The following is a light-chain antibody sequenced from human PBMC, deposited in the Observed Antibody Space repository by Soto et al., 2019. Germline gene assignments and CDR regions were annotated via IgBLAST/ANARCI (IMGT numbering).Light chain of an antibody. V-gene: IGKV3-11*01. Sequence: EIVLTQSPGTLSLSPGERATLSCRASQNVDSNYLAWYQQKPGQAPRLLIFCASTRATGIPARFSGSGSGTDFALTISNLEPEAFAVYYYQQHSHWPPWTVGQGTKVDIK. CDR1: QNVDSNY. CDR3: QQHSHWPPWT. CDR2: CAS. J-gene: IGKJ1*01.